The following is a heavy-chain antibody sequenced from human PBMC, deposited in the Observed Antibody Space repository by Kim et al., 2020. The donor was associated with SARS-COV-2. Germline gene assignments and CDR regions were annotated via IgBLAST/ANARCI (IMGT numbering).Heavy chain of an antibody. Sequence: GGSLRLSCAASGFTFSSYAMHWVRQAPGKGLEWVAVIWYDGSNKYYADSVKGRFTISRDNSKNTLYLQMNSLRAEDTAVYYCANICRTNGVCYTAFDIWGPGKMVPVST. CDR1: GFTFSSYA. CDR2: IWYDGSNK. V-gene: IGHV3-33*06. J-gene: IGHJ3*02. D-gene: IGHD2-8*01. CDR3: ANICRTNGVCYTAFDI.